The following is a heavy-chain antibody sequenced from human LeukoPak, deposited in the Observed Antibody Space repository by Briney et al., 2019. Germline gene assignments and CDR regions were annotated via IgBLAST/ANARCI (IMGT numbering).Heavy chain of an antibody. J-gene: IGHJ4*02. Sequence: PSETLSLTCTVSGGSISSYYWSWIRQPPGKGLEWIGYIYYSGSTNYNPSLKSRVTISVDTSKNQFSLKLSSVTAADTAVYYCARTPGDYDSSGYYEDLWGQGTLVTVSS. V-gene: IGHV4-59*08. D-gene: IGHD3-22*01. CDR1: GGSISSYY. CDR2: IYYSGST. CDR3: ARTPGDYDSSGYYEDL.